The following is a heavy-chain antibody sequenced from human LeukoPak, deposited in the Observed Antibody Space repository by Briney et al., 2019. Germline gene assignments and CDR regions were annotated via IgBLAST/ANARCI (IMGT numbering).Heavy chain of an antibody. CDR2: ISGSGGST. Sequence: PGGSLRLSCAASGFTFSSYSMSWVRQAPGKWLEWVSGISGSGGSTDYADSVKGRFTISRDNSKNTLYLQMNSLRVEDTAVYYCAKDPGYQVVYCFDYWGQGTLVTVSS. V-gene: IGHV3-23*01. CDR1: GFTFSSYS. J-gene: IGHJ4*02. CDR3: AKDPGYQVVYCFDY. D-gene: IGHD2-2*01.